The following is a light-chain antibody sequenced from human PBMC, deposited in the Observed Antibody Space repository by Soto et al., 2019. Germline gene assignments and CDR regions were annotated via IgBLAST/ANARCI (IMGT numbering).Light chain of an antibody. CDR3: QQSYSTLPLT. CDR1: QSISNY. Sequence: DIQMTQSPSSLSASVGDRVTITCRARQSISNYLNWYQQKPGKAPQLLINATSSLQSGVPSRFSGSGSCTDFTLTISSLQPEDFGSYYCQQSYSTLPLTFGGGTKVEIK. CDR2: ATS. J-gene: IGKJ4*01. V-gene: IGKV1-39*01.